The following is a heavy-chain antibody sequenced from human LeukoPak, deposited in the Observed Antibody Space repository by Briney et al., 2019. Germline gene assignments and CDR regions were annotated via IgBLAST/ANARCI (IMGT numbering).Heavy chain of an antibody. Sequence: ASVTVSCKASGYTFTSYAMHWVRQAPGHRLEWMGWINAGNGNTKYSQKFQGRVTITRDTSASTAYMELSSLRSEDPAVYYCARGGLAHLHYWGQGTLVTVSS. CDR1: GYTFTSYA. CDR2: INAGNGNT. CDR3: ARGGLAHLHY. D-gene: IGHD5-12*01. V-gene: IGHV1-3*01. J-gene: IGHJ4*02.